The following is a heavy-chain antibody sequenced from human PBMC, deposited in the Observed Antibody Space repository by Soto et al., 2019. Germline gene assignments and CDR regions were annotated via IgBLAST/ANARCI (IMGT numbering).Heavy chain of an antibody. CDR1: GYNFLTYG. Sequence: ASVKVSCTASGYNFLTYGISWLRQAPGRGLEWMGWISTDNTHRNYAQNFQERVTMTTDTSTNTAYMELRSLRSDDTAIYYCARDGSSTANWIDPWGQGTLVTVSS. V-gene: IGHV1-18*01. D-gene: IGHD2-2*01. CDR2: ISTDNTHR. J-gene: IGHJ5*02. CDR3: ARDGSSTANWIDP.